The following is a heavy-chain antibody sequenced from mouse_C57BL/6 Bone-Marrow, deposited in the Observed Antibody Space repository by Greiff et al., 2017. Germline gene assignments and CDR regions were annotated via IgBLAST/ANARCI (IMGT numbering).Heavy chain of an antibody. CDR3: TRSFYYYEYFDY. J-gene: IGHJ2*01. Sequence: EVQLQQSVTVLARPGASVKMSCKTSGYTFTSSWMHWVKQRPGQGLEWIGAIYPGNSDTSYNQKFKGKAKLTAVTSASTAYMELSSLTNEDSAVYYCTRSFYYYEYFDYWGQGTTLTVSS. CDR2: IYPGNSDT. CDR1: GYTFTSSW. V-gene: IGHV1-5*01. D-gene: IGHD1-1*01.